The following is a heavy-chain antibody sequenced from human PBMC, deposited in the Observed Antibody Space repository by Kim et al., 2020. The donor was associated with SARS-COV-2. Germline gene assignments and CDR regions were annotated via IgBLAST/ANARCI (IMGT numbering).Heavy chain of an antibody. Sequence: GGSLRLSCAASGFTFSSYAMNWVRQAPGKRLEWVSGIIGGGGSTYYADSVEGRFTISRDNSKNTLDLQMNSLRVEDTAAYYCARDREGSSWKPTDYWGQGALLAVSS. CDR2: IIGGGGST. D-gene: IGHD6-13*01. V-gene: IGHV3-23*01. J-gene: IGHJ4*02. CDR1: GFTFSSYA. CDR3: ARDREGSSWKPTDY.